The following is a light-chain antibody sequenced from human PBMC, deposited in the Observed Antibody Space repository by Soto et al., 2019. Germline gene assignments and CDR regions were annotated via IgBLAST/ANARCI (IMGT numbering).Light chain of an antibody. Sequence: EIVLTQSPGTLSLSPGERATLSCRASQSVSSSYLAWYQQKPGQAPRLLIYGASSRATGIPDSFSGSGSGTDFTLTISRLEPEDFAMYYCQQYGSSPPTFGQGTRLEIK. CDR2: GAS. CDR1: QSVSSSY. V-gene: IGKV3-20*01. CDR3: QQYGSSPPT. J-gene: IGKJ5*01.